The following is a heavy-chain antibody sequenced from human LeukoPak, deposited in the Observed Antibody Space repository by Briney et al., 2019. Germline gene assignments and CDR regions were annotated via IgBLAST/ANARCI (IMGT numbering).Heavy chain of an antibody. CDR3: AKDTSSSWVPYWYFDL. CDR2: ISGSGGST. D-gene: IGHD6-13*01. V-gene: IGHV3-23*01. J-gene: IGHJ2*01. CDR1: GFTFNTYS. Sequence: GGSLRLSCAASGFTFNTYSMNWVRQAPGKGLEWVSAISGSGGSTYYADSVKGRFTISRDNSKNTLYLQMNSLRAEDTAVYYCAKDTSSSWVPYWYFDLWGRGTLVTVSS.